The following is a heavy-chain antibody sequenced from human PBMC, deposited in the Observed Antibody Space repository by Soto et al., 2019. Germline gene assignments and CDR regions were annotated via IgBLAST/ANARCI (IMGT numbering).Heavy chain of an antibody. V-gene: IGHV4-31*03. CDR3: ARALYYDFWSGSLSHASLIDY. CDR1: GGSISSGGYY. J-gene: IGHJ4*02. CDR2: IYYSGST. Sequence: QVQLQESGPGLVKPSQTLSLTCTVSGGSISSGGYYWSWIRQHPGKGLEWIGYIYYSGSTYYNPSLKSRVTISVDTSKNQFSLKLSSVTAADTAVYYCARALYYDFWSGSLSHASLIDYWGQGTLVTVSS. D-gene: IGHD3-3*01.